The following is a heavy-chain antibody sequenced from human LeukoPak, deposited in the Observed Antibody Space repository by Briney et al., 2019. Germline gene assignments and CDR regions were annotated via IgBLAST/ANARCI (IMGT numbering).Heavy chain of an antibody. CDR1: GGSLSSGGYY. D-gene: IGHD6-13*01. CDR3: ARQAAAGQYNWFDP. CDR2: IYYSGST. J-gene: IGHJ5*02. Sequence: PSQTLSLTCTVSGGSLSSGGYYWSWIRQHPGKGLEWIGYIYYSGSTYYNPSLKSRVTISVDTSKNQFSLKLSSVTAADTAVYYCARQAAAGQYNWFDPWGQGTLVTVSS. V-gene: IGHV4-31*03.